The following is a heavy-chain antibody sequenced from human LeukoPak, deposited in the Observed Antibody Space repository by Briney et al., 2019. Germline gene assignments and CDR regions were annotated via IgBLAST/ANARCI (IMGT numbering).Heavy chain of an antibody. CDR3: ARGRGAARSRSYYYGMDV. J-gene: IGHJ6*02. CDR2: IYYSGST. Sequence: SETLSLTCTVSGGSISCGDYYWSWIRQPPGKGLEWIGYIYYSGSTYYNPSLKSRVTISVDTSKNQFSLKLTSVTAADTAVYYCARGRGAARSRSYYYGMDVWGQGTTVTVSS. CDR1: GGSISCGDYY. D-gene: IGHD6-6*01. V-gene: IGHV4-30-4*01.